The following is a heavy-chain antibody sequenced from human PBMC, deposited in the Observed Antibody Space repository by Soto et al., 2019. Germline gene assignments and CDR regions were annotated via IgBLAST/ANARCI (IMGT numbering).Heavy chain of an antibody. CDR1: GFNFSNYS. V-gene: IGHV3-48*02. CDR2: ISTISMTI. J-gene: IGHJ4*02. CDR3: ASRSGAVTTFDY. D-gene: IGHD4-17*01. Sequence: VQLVESGGGLVQPGGSLRLSCAGSGFNFSNYSLNWVRQAPGKGLEWVSYISTISMTIFYADSLKGRFTISRDNAKNSLYLQMNSLRDEDTAVYYCASRSGAVTTFDYWGQGTRVTVSS.